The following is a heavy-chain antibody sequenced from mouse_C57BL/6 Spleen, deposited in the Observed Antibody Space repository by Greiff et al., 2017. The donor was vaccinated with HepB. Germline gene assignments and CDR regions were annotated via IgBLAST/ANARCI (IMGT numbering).Heavy chain of an antibody. V-gene: IGHV5-9*01. D-gene: IGHD3-2*02. J-gene: IGHJ2*01. CDR1: GFPFSSST. Sequence: EVKLVESGGGLVKPGGSLKLSCAASGFPFSSSTMSWVRQTPDQRLEWVATISGGGGNTYYPDSVKGRFTISRDNAKTTLYLQMSSLRSEDTALYYCARETAQGYFDYWGQGTTLTVSS. CDR2: ISGGGGNT. CDR3: ARETAQGYFDY.